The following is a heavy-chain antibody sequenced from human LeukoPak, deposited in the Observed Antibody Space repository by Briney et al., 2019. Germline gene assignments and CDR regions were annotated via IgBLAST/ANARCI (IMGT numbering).Heavy chain of an antibody. CDR1: GGSISSGGYS. J-gene: IGHJ3*02. CDR3: ARASGRFNAFDI. D-gene: IGHD3-10*01. V-gene: IGHV4-30-2*01. Sequence: PSETLSLTCAVAGGSISSGGYSWSWIRQPPGKGLEWIGYIYHSGSTYYNPSLKSRGTISVDRSKNQFSLKLSSVTAADTAVYYCARASGRFNAFDIWGQGTMVTVSS. CDR2: IYHSGST.